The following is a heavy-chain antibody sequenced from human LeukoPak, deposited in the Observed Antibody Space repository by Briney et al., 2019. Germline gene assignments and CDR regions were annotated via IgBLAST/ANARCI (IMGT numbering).Heavy chain of an antibody. Sequence: ASVKVSCKASGYTFTGYYMHWVRQAPGQGLEWMGRIHPNSGGTNYAQKFQGRVTMTRDTSISTAYMELSRLRSDDTAVYYCARVADYGDYDWVYWGQGTLVTVSS. D-gene: IGHD4-17*01. CDR1: GYTFTGYY. CDR2: IHPNSGGT. V-gene: IGHV1-2*06. CDR3: ARVADYGDYDWVY. J-gene: IGHJ4*02.